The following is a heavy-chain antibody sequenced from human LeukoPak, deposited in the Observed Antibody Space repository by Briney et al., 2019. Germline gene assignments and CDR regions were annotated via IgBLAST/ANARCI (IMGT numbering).Heavy chain of an antibody. V-gene: IGHV3-21*01. CDR3: AKPTAYYYDSSGYYYDY. CDR1: GFTFSSYS. J-gene: IGHJ4*02. CDR2: ISRSSTYI. D-gene: IGHD3-22*01. Sequence: GGSLRLSCAASGFTFSSYSMNWVRQAPGKGLEWVSSISRSSTYIYYADSVKGRFTISRDNSKNTLYLQMNSLRAEDTAVYYCAKPTAYYYDSSGYYYDYWGQGTLVTVSS.